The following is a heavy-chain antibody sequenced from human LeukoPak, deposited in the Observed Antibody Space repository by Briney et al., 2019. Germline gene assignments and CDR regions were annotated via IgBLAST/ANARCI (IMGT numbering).Heavy chain of an antibody. CDR2: INHSGST. CDR3: ARDRYYYDSSGYYYIPYYYYMDV. D-gene: IGHD3-22*01. V-gene: IGHV4-34*01. CDR1: GGSFRGYY. J-gene: IGHJ6*03. Sequence: PSETLSLTCAIYGGSFRGYYWSWIRQPPGKGLEWIGEINHSGSTNYNPSLKSRVTISVDTSKNQFSLKLSSVTAADTAVYYCARDRYYYDSSGYYYIPYYYYMDVWGKGTTVTVSS.